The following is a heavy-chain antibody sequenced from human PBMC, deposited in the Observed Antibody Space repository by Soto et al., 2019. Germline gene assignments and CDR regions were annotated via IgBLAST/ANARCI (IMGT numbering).Heavy chain of an antibody. Sequence: QVQLKESGPGLVKPSETLSLTCNVSGGPIKTGDYYWNWIRQPPGKGLEWIGYVFYSGATNYSPSLKSRAAISMDTSKNQFSQSLTSVTAADTAVYYCARAGFSYGHLLFWGQGIRVTVST. V-gene: IGHV4-30-4*01. CDR3: ARAGFSYGHLLF. CDR2: VFYSGAT. CDR1: GGPIKTGDYY. D-gene: IGHD3-10*01. J-gene: IGHJ4*02.